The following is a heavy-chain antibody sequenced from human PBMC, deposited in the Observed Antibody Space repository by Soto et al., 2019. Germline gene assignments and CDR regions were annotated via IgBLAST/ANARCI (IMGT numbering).Heavy chain of an antibody. CDR1: GGSISSGDYY. J-gene: IGHJ5*02. V-gene: IGHV4-30-4*01. CDR3: ARDLNISAVWNGSWFDP. CDR2: IYYSGST. Sequence: QVQLQESGPGLVKPSQTLSLTCIVSGGSISSGDYYWSWIRQPPGKGLEWIGYIYYSGSTSYNPCLRGRATISVDSSKNQFSLKLTAVTAADTAVYYCARDLNISAVWNGSWFDPWGQGTLVTVSS. D-gene: IGHD1-1*01.